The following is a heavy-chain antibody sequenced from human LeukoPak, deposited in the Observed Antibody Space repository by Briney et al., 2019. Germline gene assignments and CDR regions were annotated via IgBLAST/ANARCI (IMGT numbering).Heavy chain of an antibody. J-gene: IGHJ3*02. CDR3: ARSSYYYAADAFDI. CDR2: IYYSGSA. V-gene: IGHV4-59*01. D-gene: IGHD3-10*01. CDR1: GGSISSYY. Sequence: SETLSLTCTVSGGSISSYYWSWIRQPPGKGLEWIGYIYYSGSANYNPSLKSRVTISIDTSKNQFSLKLNSVTAADTAVYYCARSSYYYAADAFDIWGQGTMVTVSS.